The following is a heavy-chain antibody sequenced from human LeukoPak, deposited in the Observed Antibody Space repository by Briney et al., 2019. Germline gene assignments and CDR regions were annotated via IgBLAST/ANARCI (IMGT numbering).Heavy chain of an antibody. V-gene: IGHV3-23*01. CDR2: ISGSGGST. D-gene: IGHD4-11*01. CDR1: GFTFSSYA. Sequence: VGSLRLSCAASGFTFSSYAMSWVRQAPGKGLEWVSAISGSGGSTFYADSVKGRFTISRDNSKTTLYLQMNSLRAEDTAVYYCAKLTNADYSSANAFDYWGQGTLAIVSS. J-gene: IGHJ4*02. CDR3: AKLTNADYSSANAFDY.